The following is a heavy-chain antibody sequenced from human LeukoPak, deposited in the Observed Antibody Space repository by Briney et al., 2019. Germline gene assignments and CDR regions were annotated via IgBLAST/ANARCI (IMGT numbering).Heavy chain of an antibody. CDR2: IYYSGST. D-gene: IGHD1-1*01. CDR3: AMYVQLERLGLVDY. Sequence: SQTLSLTCTVSGGSISSGGYYWSWIRQHPGRGLEWIGYIYYSGSTYYNPSLRSRVTISVDTSKNQFSLKLSSVTAADTAVYYCAMYVQLERLGLVDYWGQGTLVTVSS. J-gene: IGHJ4*02. CDR1: GGSISSGGYY. V-gene: IGHV4-31*03.